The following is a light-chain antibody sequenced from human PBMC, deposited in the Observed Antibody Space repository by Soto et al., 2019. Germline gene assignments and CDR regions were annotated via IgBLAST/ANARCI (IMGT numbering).Light chain of an antibody. V-gene: IGKV3-15*01. J-gene: IGKJ4*01. CDR2: GAS. CDR3: QQYNNWPPLT. Sequence: EIVMTQSPATLSVSRGERASLSCRASESVSSNLAWYQQKPGQAPRLLIYGASTRATGIPARFSGSGSGTEFTLTISSLQSEDFAVYYCQQYNNWPPLTFGGGTKADIK. CDR1: ESVSSN.